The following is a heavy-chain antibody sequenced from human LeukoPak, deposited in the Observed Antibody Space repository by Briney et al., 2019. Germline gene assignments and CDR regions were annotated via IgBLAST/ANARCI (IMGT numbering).Heavy chain of an antibody. Sequence: GGSLRLSCAVSGLTFSHFAFHWVRQAPGKGPESLGFISYDGVDIFYADSVKGRFTISRDDSKNTLYLQMNSLRAEDTAVYYCARDTSDFWSGYVWGQGTLVTVSS. J-gene: IGHJ4*02. CDR2: ISYDGVDI. CDR1: GLTFSHFA. CDR3: ARDTSDFWSGYV. D-gene: IGHD3-3*01. V-gene: IGHV3-30-3*01.